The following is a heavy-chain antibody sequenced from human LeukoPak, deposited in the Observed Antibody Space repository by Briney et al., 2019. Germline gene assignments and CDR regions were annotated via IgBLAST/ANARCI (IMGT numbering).Heavy chain of an antibody. Sequence: GGSLRLSCAASGFTFSSYSMNWVRQAPGKGLEWVSSISNSSSYIYYADSVKGRFTISRDNAKNSLYLQMNSLRAEDTAVYYCAKASTVGDYYYYMDVWGKGTTVTVSS. J-gene: IGHJ6*03. CDR1: GFTFSSYS. V-gene: IGHV3-21*01. CDR3: AKASTVGDYYYYMDV. D-gene: IGHD4-11*01. CDR2: ISNSSSYI.